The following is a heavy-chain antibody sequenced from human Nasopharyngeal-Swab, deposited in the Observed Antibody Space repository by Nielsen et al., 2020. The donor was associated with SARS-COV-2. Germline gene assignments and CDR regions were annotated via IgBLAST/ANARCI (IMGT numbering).Heavy chain of an antibody. CDR1: GYSISSGYY. CDR3: ARELSNTPKYNWFDP. D-gene: IGHD5-18*01. Sequence: SETLSLTCTVSGYSISSGYYWAWIRQPPGKGLEWIGSIYHGGSTYYTPSLESRVTISVDTSNNHFSLKLTSVTAADTAVYYRARELSNTPKYNWFDPWGQGTLVTVSS. J-gene: IGHJ5*02. V-gene: IGHV4-38-2*02. CDR2: IYHGGST.